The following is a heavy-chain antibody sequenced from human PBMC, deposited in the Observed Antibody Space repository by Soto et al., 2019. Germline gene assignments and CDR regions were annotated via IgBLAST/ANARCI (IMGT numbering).Heavy chain of an antibody. V-gene: IGHV1-69*13. J-gene: IGHJ6*02. CDR2: IIPIFGTA. CDR1: VYAISIYV. Sequence: GTSVKVSCKSSVYAISIYVGSCVRKAPGQGLEWMGGIIPIFGTANYAQKFQGRVTITADESTSTAYMELSSLRSEDTAVYYCARTAPSYGMDVWGQGTTVTVSS. CDR3: ARTAPSYGMDV.